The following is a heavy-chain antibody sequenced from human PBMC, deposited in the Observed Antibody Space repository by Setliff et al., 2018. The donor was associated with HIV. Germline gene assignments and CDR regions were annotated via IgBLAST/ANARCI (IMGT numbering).Heavy chain of an antibody. V-gene: IGHV3-23*01. CDR3: AKARTTVTSALDS. J-gene: IGHJ4*02. Sequence: LSLSCAASGFAFSASAMSWVRQAPGKGLEWVTDISGSGGVTYYADSVRGRFTVSRDNSGRTLYLQINSLRAEDTAIYYCAKARTTVTSALDSWGQGTLVTVSS. CDR1: GFAFSASA. CDR2: ISGSGGVT. D-gene: IGHD4-17*01.